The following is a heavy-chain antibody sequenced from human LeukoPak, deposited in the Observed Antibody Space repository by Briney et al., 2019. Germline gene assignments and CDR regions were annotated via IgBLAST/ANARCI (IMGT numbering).Heavy chain of an antibody. Sequence: SETLSLTCTVSGGSISSSSYYWGWIRQPPGKGLEWIGTIYYSGSTYYNPSLKSRVTISVDTSKNQFSLKLSSVTAADTAVYYCARSSGYSSSGGLNWFDTWGQGTLVTVSS. D-gene: IGHD6-13*01. V-gene: IGHV4-39*01. CDR3: ARSSGYSSSGGLNWFDT. J-gene: IGHJ5*02. CDR1: GGSISSSSYY. CDR2: IYYSGST.